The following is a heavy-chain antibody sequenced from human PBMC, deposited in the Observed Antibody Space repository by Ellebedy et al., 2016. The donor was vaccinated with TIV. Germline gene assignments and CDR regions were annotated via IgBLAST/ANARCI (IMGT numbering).Heavy chain of an antibody. V-gene: IGHV4-59*08. CDR2: VYKSGSA. J-gene: IGHJ4*02. CDR3: AGPGDVDTAHLY. Sequence: MPSETLSLTCTVSGVSISIYYWSWIRQPPGKGPEWIGYVYKSGSANYNPSLKSRVTMSVDTSKNQFSLNLSSVTAADTAVYYCAGPGDVDTAHLYWGQGTLVTVSS. D-gene: IGHD5-18*01. CDR1: GVSISIYY.